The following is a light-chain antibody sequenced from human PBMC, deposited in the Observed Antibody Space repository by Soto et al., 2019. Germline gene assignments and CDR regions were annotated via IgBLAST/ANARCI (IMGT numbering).Light chain of an antibody. V-gene: IGLV2-14*01. CDR1: SSDVGGYNY. Sequence: SVLTQPASVSGSRGQSITISCTGTSSDVGGYNYVSWYQQHPGKAPKLMIYDVSNRPSGVSNRFSGSKSGNTASLTISGLQAEDEADYYCSSYTSSSTLGVFGTGTKVTVL. CDR2: DVS. CDR3: SSYTSSSTLGV. J-gene: IGLJ1*01.